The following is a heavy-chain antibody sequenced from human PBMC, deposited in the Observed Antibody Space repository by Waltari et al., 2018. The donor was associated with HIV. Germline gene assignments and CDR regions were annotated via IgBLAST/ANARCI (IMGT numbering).Heavy chain of an antibody. V-gene: IGHV1-18*01. D-gene: IGHD3-3*01. CDR1: GYIFTSHG. J-gene: IGHJ4*02. CDR3: ARVGRGDQYDFWSPSMTGGGDY. CDR2: ISANNGNT. Sequence: QVQLVQSGSEVKKPGASVKVSCQTSGYIFTSHGISWVRQAPGQGLDWVGWISANNGNTHFAQKYQDRVTMTTDMSTSTAYMQLRSLRSDDTAVYYCARVGRGDQYDFWSPSMTGGGDYWGQGTLVTVSS.